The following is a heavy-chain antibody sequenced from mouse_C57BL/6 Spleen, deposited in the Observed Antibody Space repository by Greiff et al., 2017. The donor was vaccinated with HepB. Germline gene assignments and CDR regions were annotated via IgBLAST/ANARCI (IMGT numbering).Heavy chain of an antibody. CDR3: TRETYYSNYPFAY. CDR2: IDPETGGT. D-gene: IGHD2-5*01. J-gene: IGHJ3*01. Sequence: QVHVKQSGAELVRPGASVTLSCKASGYTFTDYEMHWVKQTPVHGLEWIGAIDPETGGTAYNQKFKGKAILTADKSSSTAYMELRSLTSEDSAVYYCTRETYYSNYPFAYWGQGTLVTVSA. CDR1: GYTFTDYE. V-gene: IGHV1-15*01.